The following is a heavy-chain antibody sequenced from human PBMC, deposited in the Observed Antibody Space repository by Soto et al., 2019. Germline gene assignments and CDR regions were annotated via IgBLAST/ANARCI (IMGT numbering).Heavy chain of an antibody. CDR3: AKDRYFDWFRARY. CDR2: ISGSGGST. J-gene: IGHJ4*02. D-gene: IGHD3-9*01. Sequence: GGSLRLSCAASGFPFSSYAMSWVRQAPGKGLEWVSAISGSGGSTYYADSVEGRFTISRDNSKNTLYLQMNSLRAEDTAVYYCAKDRYFDWFRARYWGQGTRVTVST. CDR1: GFPFSSYA. V-gene: IGHV3-23*01.